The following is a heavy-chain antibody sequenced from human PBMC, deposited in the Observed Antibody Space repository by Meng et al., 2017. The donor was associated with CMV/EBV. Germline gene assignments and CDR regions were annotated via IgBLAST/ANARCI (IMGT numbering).Heavy chain of an antibody. CDR1: GGTFSSYA. J-gene: IGHJ4*02. D-gene: IGHD4-17*01. Sequence: SVKVSCKASGGTFSSYAISWVRQAPGQGLEWMGGIIPILGIANYAQKFQGRVTITADKSTSTAYMELSSLRSEDTAVYYCARSYGDLHLDYWGQGTLVTVSS. V-gene: IGHV1-69*10. CDR3: ARSYGDLHLDY. CDR2: IIPILGIA.